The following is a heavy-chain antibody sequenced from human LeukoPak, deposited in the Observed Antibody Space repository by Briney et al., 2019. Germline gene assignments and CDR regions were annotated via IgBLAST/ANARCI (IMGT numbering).Heavy chain of an antibody. CDR3: ARGNHYYDSSGTKAFDI. D-gene: IGHD3-22*01. CDR1: GFTFSSYE. J-gene: IGHJ3*02. Sequence: AGGSLRLSCAASGFTFSSYEMNWVRQAPGKGLEWVSYISSSGSTIYYADSVKGRFTISRDNAKNSLYLQMNSLRAEDTAVYYCARGNHYYDSSGTKAFDIWGQGTMVTVSS. V-gene: IGHV3-48*03. CDR2: ISSSGSTI.